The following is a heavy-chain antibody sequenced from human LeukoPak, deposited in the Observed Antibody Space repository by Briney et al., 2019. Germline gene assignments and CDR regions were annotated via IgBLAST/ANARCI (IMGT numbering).Heavy chain of an antibody. CDR1: GFTFSSYG. J-gene: IGHJ6*03. V-gene: IGHV3-30*18. D-gene: IGHD5-18*01. CDR2: ISYDGSNK. CDR3: AKDPGGYSYGQEPMDV. Sequence: GGSLRLSCAASGFTFSSYGMHWVRQAPGKGLEWVAVISYDGSNKYYADSVKGRFTISRDNSKNTLYLQMNSLRAEDTAVYYCAKDPGGYSYGQEPMDVWGKGTTVTVSS.